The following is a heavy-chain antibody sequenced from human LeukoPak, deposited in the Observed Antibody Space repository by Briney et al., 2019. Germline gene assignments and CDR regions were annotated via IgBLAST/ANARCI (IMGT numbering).Heavy chain of an antibody. CDR3: ARSGDSKWFGP. D-gene: IGHD3-22*01. J-gene: IGHJ5*02. Sequence: ASVKVSCKASGYTFTTQGIAWVRQAPGQGLEWMGWINPYDGYTNYAQRLQARVTMTTDTSTNTAYMELRSLRSDDTAVYYCARSGDSKWFGPWGQGTLVTVSS. V-gene: IGHV1-18*01. CDR2: INPYDGYT. CDR1: GYTFTTQG.